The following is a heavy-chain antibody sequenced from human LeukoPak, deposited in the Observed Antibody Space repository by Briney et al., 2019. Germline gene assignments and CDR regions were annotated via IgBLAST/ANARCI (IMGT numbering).Heavy chain of an antibody. CDR2: ISGSGGST. CDR3: ATPPYYDILTGYARGYAFDI. D-gene: IGHD3-9*01. V-gene: IGHV3-23*01. Sequence: GGSLRLSCAASGFTFSSYAMSWVRQAPGKGLEWVSAISGSGGSTYYADSVKGRFTISRDNSKNTLYLQMNSLRAEDTAVYYRATPPYYDILTGYARGYAFDIWGQGTMVTVSS. J-gene: IGHJ3*02. CDR1: GFTFSSYA.